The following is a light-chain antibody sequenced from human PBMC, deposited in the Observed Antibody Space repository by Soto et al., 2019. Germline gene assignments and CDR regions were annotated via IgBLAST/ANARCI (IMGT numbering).Light chain of an antibody. J-gene: IGKJ1*01. CDR2: WAS. CDR1: QSGLYSSNNKNY. CDR3: QQYYSPWT. V-gene: IGKV4-1*01. Sequence: DIVMTQSPDSLAVSLGERATINCKSSQSGLYSSNNKNYLAWYQQKPGQPPKLLIYWASTREAGVPDRFSGSGSGTDFPLTISSLQAEDVAVYYCQQYYSPWTFGQGTKVEIK.